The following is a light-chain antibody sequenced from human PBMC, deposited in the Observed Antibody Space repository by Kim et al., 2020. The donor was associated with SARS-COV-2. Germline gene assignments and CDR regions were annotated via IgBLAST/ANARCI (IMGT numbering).Light chain of an antibody. J-gene: IGKJ2*01. Sequence: DIQMTQSPSSVSASVGDRVTITCRASQDVRNWLAWYQQKPGKATKLLVYAASTLQSGVPSRFSGSGSGTEFTLTISSLQPEDLGTYYCQQANSFPYTFGQGTKLEIK. CDR1: QDVRNW. CDR2: AAS. CDR3: QQANSFPYT. V-gene: IGKV1-12*01.